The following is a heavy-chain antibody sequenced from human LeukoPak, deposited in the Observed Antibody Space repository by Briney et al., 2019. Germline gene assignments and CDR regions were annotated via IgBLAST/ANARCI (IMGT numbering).Heavy chain of an antibody. V-gene: IGHV4-31*03. CDR3: ARDARISGWSYFDY. J-gene: IGHJ4*02. D-gene: IGHD6-19*01. Sequence: SETLSLTCTVSGGSISSGGYYWSWIRQHPGKGLEWIGYIYYSGSTQYNPSLKSRVTISVDTSQNQFSLKLSSVTAADTVVYYCARDARISGWSYFDYWGQGTLVTVSS. CDR1: GGSISSGGYY. CDR2: IYYSGST.